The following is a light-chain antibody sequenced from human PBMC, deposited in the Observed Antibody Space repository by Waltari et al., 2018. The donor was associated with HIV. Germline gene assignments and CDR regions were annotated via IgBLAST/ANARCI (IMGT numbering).Light chain of an antibody. J-gene: IGLJ2*01. CDR3: QAWDSTSYVV. CDR1: KLGHKS. Sequence: SYELTQPPSVSVSPGQTAIINCSGDKLGHKSVSWYQQRPGQSPLLVIYQDNKRPSGIPERFSGSNSGNTATLTIRGTQAMDEADYYCQAWDSTSYVVFGGGTKLTVL. V-gene: IGLV3-1*01. CDR2: QDN.